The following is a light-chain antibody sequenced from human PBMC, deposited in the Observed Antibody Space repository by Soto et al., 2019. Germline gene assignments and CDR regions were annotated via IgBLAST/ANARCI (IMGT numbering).Light chain of an antibody. CDR3: QHYNNGLT. CDR1: QSVSSK. J-gene: IGKJ4*01. CDR2: GAS. Sequence: EIVMTQSPATLSVSPGERATLSCRASQSVSSKLAWYQQKPGQAPRLLIYGASTRATGIPARFSGGGSGTEFTLTISSLQSEDFAVYYCQHYNNGLTFGGGTKVEIK. V-gene: IGKV3-15*01.